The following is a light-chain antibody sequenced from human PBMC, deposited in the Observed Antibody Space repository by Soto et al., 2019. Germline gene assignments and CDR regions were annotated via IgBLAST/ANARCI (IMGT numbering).Light chain of an antibody. V-gene: IGKV3-11*01. J-gene: IGKJ3*01. CDR1: QSISSY. CDR2: DAS. Sequence: EIVLTQSPATLSLSPGERATLSCRVSQSISSYLAWYQQKPDQAPRLLIYDASNRATGIPARFSGSGSGTDFTLTISSLEPEDFAVYYCQQRSTWPFTFGPGTKVAIK. CDR3: QQRSTWPFT.